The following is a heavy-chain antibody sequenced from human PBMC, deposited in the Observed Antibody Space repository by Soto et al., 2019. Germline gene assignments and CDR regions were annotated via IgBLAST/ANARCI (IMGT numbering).Heavy chain of an antibody. Sequence: QVQLQESGPGLVKPSETLSLTRTVSGGSVSSYYWSWIRQPPGKGLEWIGYISYSGSTSYNPSLKSRVTISLDTSKNQFSLKLTSVTAADTAVYYCARVGSWYFDLWGRGTLVTVSS. CDR1: GGSVSSYY. CDR2: ISYSGST. J-gene: IGHJ2*01. V-gene: IGHV4-59*02. CDR3: ARVGSWYFDL.